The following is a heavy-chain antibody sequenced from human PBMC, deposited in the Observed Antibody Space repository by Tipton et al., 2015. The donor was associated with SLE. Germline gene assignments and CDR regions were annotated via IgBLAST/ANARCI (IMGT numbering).Heavy chain of an antibody. CDR2: IYYSGST. V-gene: IGHV4-59*12. D-gene: IGHD3-3*01. CDR3: ARAPERVFGVVTGWFDP. Sequence: TLSLTCTVSGGSISSYYWSWIRQPPGKGLEWIGYIYYSGSTYYNPSLKSRVTISVDTSKNQFSLKLSSVTAADTAVYYCARAPERVFGVVTGWFDPWGQGTLVTVSS. CDR1: GGSISSYY. J-gene: IGHJ5*02.